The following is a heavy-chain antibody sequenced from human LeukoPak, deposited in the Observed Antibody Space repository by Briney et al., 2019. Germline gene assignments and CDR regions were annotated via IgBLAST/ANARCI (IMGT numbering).Heavy chain of an antibody. Sequence: VASVKVSCKASGYTFTNYDINWVRQATGQGLEWMGWVNPNSGNRGYAQKFQGRLTITRNTSISTAYLDLSSLRSDDTAVYYCARGTILGSRSFDPWGQGTLVTVSS. V-gene: IGHV1-8*03. D-gene: IGHD3-9*01. CDR1: GYTFTNYD. J-gene: IGHJ5*02. CDR3: ARGTILGSRSFDP. CDR2: VNPNSGNR.